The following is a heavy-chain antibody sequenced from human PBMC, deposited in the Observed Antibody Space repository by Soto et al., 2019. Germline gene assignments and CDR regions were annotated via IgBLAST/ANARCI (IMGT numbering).Heavy chain of an antibody. J-gene: IGHJ4*02. CDR3: ASVLDSSGYYSEAIDY. D-gene: IGHD3-22*01. V-gene: IGHV4-4*02. CDR1: GGSISSSNW. CDR2: IYHSGST. Sequence: PSETLSLTCAVSGGSISSSNWWSWVRQPPGKGLEWIGEIYHSGSTNYNPSLKSRVTISVDKSKNQFSLKLSSVTAADTAVYYCASVLDSSGYYSEAIDYWGQGTLVTVSS.